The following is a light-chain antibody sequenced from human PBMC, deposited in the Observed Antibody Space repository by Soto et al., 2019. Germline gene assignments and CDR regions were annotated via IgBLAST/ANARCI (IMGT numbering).Light chain of an antibody. CDR2: TNN. V-gene: IGLV1-44*01. CDR3: ATWDNGLTGVV. J-gene: IGLJ2*01. Sequence: QSVLTQPPSTSGTPGQRVTISCSGSSSNIGSNTVHWYQQISGTAPKLLIYTNNQRSSGVSDRFSSSKSDTSASLVISGLQSEDEADYYCATWDNGLTGVVFGGGTQLTVL. CDR1: SSNIGSNT.